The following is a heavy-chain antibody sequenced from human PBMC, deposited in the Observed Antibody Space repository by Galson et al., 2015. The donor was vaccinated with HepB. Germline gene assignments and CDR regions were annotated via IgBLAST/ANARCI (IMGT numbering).Heavy chain of an antibody. D-gene: IGHD1-26*01. CDR2: IWYDGSNK. CDR3: ARGGSGSFYFDY. V-gene: IGHV3-33*01. Sequence: SLRLSCAASGFTFSSYGMYWVRQAPGKGLEWVAVIWYDGSNKYYADSVKGRFTISRDNSKNTLYLQMNSLRAEDTAVYYCARGGSGSFYFDYWGQGTLVTVSS. J-gene: IGHJ4*02. CDR1: GFTFSSYG.